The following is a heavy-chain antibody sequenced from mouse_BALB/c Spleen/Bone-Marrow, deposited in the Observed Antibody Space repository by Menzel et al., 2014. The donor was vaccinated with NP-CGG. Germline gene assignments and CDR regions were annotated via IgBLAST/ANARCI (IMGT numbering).Heavy chain of an antibody. D-gene: IGHD2-14*01. CDR3: TRHGEVRRFYYALDY. Sequence: EVHLVESGGGLVQPGGSLKLSCTASGLTFSSYSMSWVRQTPEKRLEWVAYISNGGGSTYYPDAVKGRFTISRDNAKNSLYLQMSSLKSEDTAMYYCTRHGEVRRFYYALDYWGQGTSVTVSS. J-gene: IGHJ4*01. CDR2: ISNGGGST. CDR1: GLTFSSYS. V-gene: IGHV5-12-2*01.